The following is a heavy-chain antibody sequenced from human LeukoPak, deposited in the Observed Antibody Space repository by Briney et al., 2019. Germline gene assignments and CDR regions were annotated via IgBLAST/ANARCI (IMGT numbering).Heavy chain of an antibody. Sequence: GGSLRLSCAASGFTFSNYGMHWVRQTPAKGLEWVLFIQYDGSNKYYADSVKGRFTISRDNSKNTLYLQMNSLRAEDTAVYYCAKSIQGIAVAGEYFQHWGQGTLVTVSS. CDR3: AKSIQGIAVAGEYFQH. V-gene: IGHV3-30*02. D-gene: IGHD6-19*01. CDR1: GFTFSNYG. CDR2: IQYDGSNK. J-gene: IGHJ1*01.